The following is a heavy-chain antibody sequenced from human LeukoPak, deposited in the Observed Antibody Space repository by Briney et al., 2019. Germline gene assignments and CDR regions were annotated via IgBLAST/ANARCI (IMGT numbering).Heavy chain of an antibody. CDR2: ISSSGSTI. CDR3: ARDARQQLVERFDY. CDR1: GFTFSDYY. Sequence: GGSLRLSCAASGFTFSDYYMSWIRQAPGKGLECVSYISSSGSTIYYADSVKGRFTISRDNAKYSLYLQMNSLRAEDTAVYYCARDARQQLVERFDYWGQGTLVTVSS. V-gene: IGHV3-11*01. J-gene: IGHJ4*02. D-gene: IGHD6-13*01.